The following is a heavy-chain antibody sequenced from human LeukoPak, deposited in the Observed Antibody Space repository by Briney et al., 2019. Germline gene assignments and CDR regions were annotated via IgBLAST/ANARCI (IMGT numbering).Heavy chain of an antibody. J-gene: IGHJ4*02. V-gene: IGHV3-23*01. CDR3: AKDRYGDYLFDY. CDR1: GFTFDNYA. D-gene: IGHD4-17*01. CDR2: ISGSGGST. Sequence: GGSLRLSCVVSGFTFDNYAMNWVRQAPGKGLEWVSGISGSGGSTYYADSVKGRFTISRDNSKNTLYLQMYSLRAEDTAVYYCAKDRYGDYLFDYWGQGTLVAASS.